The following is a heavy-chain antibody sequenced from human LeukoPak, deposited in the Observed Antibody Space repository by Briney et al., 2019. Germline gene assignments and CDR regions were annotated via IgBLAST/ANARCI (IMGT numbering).Heavy chain of an antibody. V-gene: IGHV3-30*18. CDR1: GFTFSSYG. D-gene: IGHD1-26*01. CDR3: AKTVGATWGGAFDI. J-gene: IGHJ3*02. Sequence: GRSLRLSCAASGFTFSSYGMHWVRQAPGKGLEWVAVISYDGSNKYYADSVKGRFTISRDNSKNTLYLQMNSLRAEDTALYYCAKTVGATWGGAFDIWGQGTMVTVSS. CDR2: ISYDGSNK.